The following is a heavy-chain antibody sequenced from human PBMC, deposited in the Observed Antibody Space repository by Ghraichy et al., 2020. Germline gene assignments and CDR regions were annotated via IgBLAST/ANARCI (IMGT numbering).Heavy chain of an antibody. V-gene: IGHV3-30-3*01. CDR3: AATYYDILTGYHRNWFDP. Sequence: GSLRLSCAASGFTFSSYAMHWVRQAPGKGLEWVAVISYDGSNKYYADSVKGRFTISRDNSKNTLYLQMNSLRAEDTAVYYCAATYYDILTGYHRNWFDPWGQGTLVTVSS. J-gene: IGHJ5*02. CDR2: ISYDGSNK. CDR1: GFTFSSYA. D-gene: IGHD3-9*01.